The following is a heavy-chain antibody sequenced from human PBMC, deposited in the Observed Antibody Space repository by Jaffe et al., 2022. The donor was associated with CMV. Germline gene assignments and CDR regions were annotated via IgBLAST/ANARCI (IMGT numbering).Heavy chain of an antibody. J-gene: IGHJ2*01. Sequence: QLQLQESGPGLVKPSETLSLTCTVSGGSISSSSYYWGWIRQPPGKGLEWIGHIDYSENTYYNPSLKSRVTISVDTSKNQFSLKLSSVTAADTAVYYCAKPDTSMVKEWYFDLWGRGTLVTVSS. CDR2: IDYSENT. CDR1: GGSISSSSYY. CDR3: AKPDTSMVKEWYFDL. D-gene: IGHD5-18*01. V-gene: IGHV4-39*01.